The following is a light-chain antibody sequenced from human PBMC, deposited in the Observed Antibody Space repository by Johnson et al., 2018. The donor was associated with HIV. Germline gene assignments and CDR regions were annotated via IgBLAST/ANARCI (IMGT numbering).Light chain of an antibody. CDR1: SSNIGNNY. J-gene: IGLJ1*01. Sequence: QSVLTQPPSVSAAPGQKVTISCSGSSSNIGNNYVSWYQQLPGTAPKLLIYENNKRPSGIPDRISGSKSGTSATLGITGLQNGDEADYYCRAWDSSLSAYVFGTVTKLTVL. CDR3: RAWDSSLSAYV. CDR2: ENN. V-gene: IGLV1-51*02.